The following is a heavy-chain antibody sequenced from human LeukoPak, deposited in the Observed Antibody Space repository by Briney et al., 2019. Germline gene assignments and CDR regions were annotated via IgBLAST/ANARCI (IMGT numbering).Heavy chain of an antibody. CDR3: AKGPGSSGPTGAYYYYYGMDV. Sequence: PGASLRLSCAASGFTFSSYAMSWVRQASGKGLEWVSAISGSGGSTYYADSVKGRFTISRDNSKNTLYLRMNSLRAEDTAVYYCAKGPGSSGPTGAYYYYYGMDVWGQGTTVTVSS. D-gene: IGHD3-22*01. V-gene: IGHV3-23*01. CDR1: GFTFSSYA. J-gene: IGHJ6*02. CDR2: ISGSGGST.